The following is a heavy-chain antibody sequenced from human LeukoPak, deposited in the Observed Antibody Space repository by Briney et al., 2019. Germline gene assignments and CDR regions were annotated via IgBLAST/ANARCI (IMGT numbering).Heavy chain of an antibody. J-gene: IGHJ6*04. Sequence: SETLSLTCTVSGGSISSSSYYWGWIRQPPGKGLEWIGSIYYSGSTYYNPSLKSRVTISVDTSKNQFSLKLSSVTAADTAVYYCAREPSTWIGMDVWGKGTTVTVSS. CDR2: IYYSGST. V-gene: IGHV4-39*07. CDR1: GGSISSSSYY. D-gene: IGHD5-12*01. CDR3: AREPSTWIGMDV.